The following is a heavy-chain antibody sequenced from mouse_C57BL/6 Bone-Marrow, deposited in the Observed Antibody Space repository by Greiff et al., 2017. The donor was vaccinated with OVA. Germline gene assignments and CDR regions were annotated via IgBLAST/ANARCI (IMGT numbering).Heavy chain of an antibody. J-gene: IGHJ2*01. V-gene: IGHV1-64*01. CDR3: ARNWDFDY. CDR2: IHPNSGST. D-gene: IGHD4-1*01. Sequence: VQLQQPGAELVKPGASVKLSCKSSCYTFTSYWMHWVKQRPGPGLEWIGMIHPNSGSTNYNEKFKSKATLTVDKSSSTAYMQLSSLTSEDSAVYYCARNWDFDYWGQGTTLTVSS. CDR1: CYTFTSYW.